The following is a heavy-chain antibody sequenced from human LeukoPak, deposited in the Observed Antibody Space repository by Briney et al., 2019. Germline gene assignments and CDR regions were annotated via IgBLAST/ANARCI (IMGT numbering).Heavy chain of an antibody. Sequence: PGGSLRLSCAASGFTFSSYAMSWVRQAPGKGLDWVSAITDTGESTYYADSVKGRSTISRDNSQNTLYLQMNSLRAEDTAVYYCAKGSRDSRPYYFDYWGQGALVTVSS. D-gene: IGHD5-24*01. CDR1: GFTFSSYA. J-gene: IGHJ4*02. V-gene: IGHV3-23*01. CDR3: AKGSRDSRPYYFDY. CDR2: ITDTGEST.